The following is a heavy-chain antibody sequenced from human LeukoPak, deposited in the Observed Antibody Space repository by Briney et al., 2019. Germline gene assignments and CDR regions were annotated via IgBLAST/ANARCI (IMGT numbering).Heavy chain of an antibody. CDR1: GFTFSSYE. D-gene: IGHD3-16*01. Sequence: GGSLRLSCAASGFTFSSYEMNWVRQAPGKGLEWVSYISSSGSTIYYADSVKGRFTISRDNAKNSLYLQMNSLRAEDTAVYYCARSRLSWVAAYWGQGTLVTVSS. J-gene: IGHJ4*02. CDR2: ISSSGSTI. CDR3: ARSRLSWVAAY. V-gene: IGHV3-48*03.